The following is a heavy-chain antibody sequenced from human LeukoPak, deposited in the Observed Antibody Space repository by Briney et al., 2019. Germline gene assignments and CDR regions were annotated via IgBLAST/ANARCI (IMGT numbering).Heavy chain of an antibody. V-gene: IGHV3-23*01. J-gene: IGHJ3*02. CDR2: ISGSGGRT. Sequence: PGGSLRLSCAASGFPSSIYTMSWVRQAPGKGLEWVSAISGSGGRTYYADSVKGRFTISRDNSKNTLYLQMNSLRAEDTAVYYRAKDHHLRSNFLAFDIWGQGTMVTVSS. CDR3: AKDHHLRSNFLAFDI. D-gene: IGHD3-3*01. CDR1: GFPSSIYT.